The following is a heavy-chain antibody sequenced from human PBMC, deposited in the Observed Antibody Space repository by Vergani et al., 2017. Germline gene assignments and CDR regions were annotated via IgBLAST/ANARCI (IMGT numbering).Heavy chain of an antibody. CDR2: ISGSGGNT. V-gene: IGHV3-23*04. J-gene: IGHJ6*04. Sequence: EVQVVESGGNLIQPGGSLRLSCGASGFTFSSYAMTWVRLAPGKGLQWVSAISGSGGNTFYTDSVKGRFTISRDNSKDTLYLQMNSLRVEDTAIYYCAKARDPNCKGGNCYSYYYGLDLWGKGTTVTVSS. CDR3: AKARDPNCKGGNCYSYYYGLDL. D-gene: IGHD2-21*01. CDR1: GFTFSSYA.